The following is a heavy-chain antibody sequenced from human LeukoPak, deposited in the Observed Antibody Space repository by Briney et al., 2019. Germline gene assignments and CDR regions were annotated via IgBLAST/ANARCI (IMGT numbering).Heavy chain of an antibody. Sequence: GGSLILSCLGSGFSFRSHLGNWVRQSPGRGLEGIANIKPEGRDKYDVASARGRFTVSSDNAKNSAFLQTNSLRAEATAIYYCATISAQTFDIWGQGTLVSVSS. CDR3: ATISAQTFDI. CDR1: GFSFRSHL. V-gene: IGHV3-7*01. J-gene: IGHJ3*02. D-gene: IGHD5-24*01. CDR2: IKPEGRDK.